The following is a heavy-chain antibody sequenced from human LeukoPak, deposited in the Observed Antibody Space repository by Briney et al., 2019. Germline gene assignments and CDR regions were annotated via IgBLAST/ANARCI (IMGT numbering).Heavy chain of an antibody. V-gene: IGHV4-39*02. CDR2: IYYSGNT. Sequence: SETLSLTCSVSGGSISKSPYYWAWVRQTPGKGLEWIANIYYSGNTYYNLSLKSRVTISVDTSKNYFSLKLNSVTAADTAVYYCARSGPYCSGGSCYAYAMDVWGQGTTATVS. D-gene: IGHD2-15*01. CDR1: GGSISKSPYY. CDR3: ARSGPYCSGGSCYAYAMDV. J-gene: IGHJ6*02.